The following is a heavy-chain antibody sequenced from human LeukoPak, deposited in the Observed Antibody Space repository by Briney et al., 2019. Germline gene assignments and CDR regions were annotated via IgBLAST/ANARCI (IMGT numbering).Heavy chain of an antibody. V-gene: IGHV4-59*01. J-gene: IGHJ3*02. CDR1: GGSISSYY. CDR2: IYYSGST. CDR3: ARVDIVVVKDAFDI. D-gene: IGHD3-22*01. Sequence: PSETLSLTCTVSGGSISSYYWSWIRQPPGKGLEWIGYIYYSGSTNYNPSLKSRVTISVDTSKNQFSLKLSSVTAADTAVYYCARVDIVVVKDAFDIWGQGTMVTVSS.